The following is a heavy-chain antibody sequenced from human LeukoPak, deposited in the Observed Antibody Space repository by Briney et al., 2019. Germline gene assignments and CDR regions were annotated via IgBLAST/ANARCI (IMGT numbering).Heavy chain of an antibody. CDR3: ARFKRAGSCRFDY. D-gene: IGHD2-2*01. CDR1: GFTFSSYW. Sequence: GGSLRLSCAASGFTFSSYWMSWVRQAPGKGLEWVANIKQDGSEKYYVDSVKGRFTISRDNAKNSLYLQMNSLRAEDTAEYYCARFKRAGSCRFDYWGQGTLVTVSS. CDR2: IKQDGSEK. V-gene: IGHV3-7*01. J-gene: IGHJ4*02.